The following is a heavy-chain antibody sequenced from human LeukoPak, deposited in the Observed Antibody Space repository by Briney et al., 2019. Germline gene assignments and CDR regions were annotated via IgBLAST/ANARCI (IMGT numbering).Heavy chain of an antibody. D-gene: IGHD4-17*01. CDR3: ARRGNYGDYFDY. J-gene: IGHJ4*02. V-gene: IGHV1-2*02. CDR1: GYIFTGYH. Sequence: EASVKVSCKASGYIFTGYHMHWVRQAPGQGLEWMGWINPNSGSTNYAQKFQGRVTMTRDTSISTAFMDLSRLRSDDTAVYYCARRGNYGDYFDYWGQGTLVTVSS. CDR2: INPNSGST.